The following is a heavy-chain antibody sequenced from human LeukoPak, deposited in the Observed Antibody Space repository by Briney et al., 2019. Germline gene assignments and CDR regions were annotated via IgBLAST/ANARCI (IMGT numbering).Heavy chain of an antibody. Sequence: GGSPRLSCAASGFSFTSAWMSWVRQAPGRRLEWVCHIKRKTDGETTDYAAPVKGRFTISRDDSNNMLYLQMNSLKAEDTALYYCATDRNISPIDRWGPGTLVTVSS. CDR3: ATDRNISPIDR. CDR1: GFSFTSAW. CDR2: IKRKTDGETT. V-gene: IGHV3-15*01. D-gene: IGHD2-21*01. J-gene: IGHJ5*02.